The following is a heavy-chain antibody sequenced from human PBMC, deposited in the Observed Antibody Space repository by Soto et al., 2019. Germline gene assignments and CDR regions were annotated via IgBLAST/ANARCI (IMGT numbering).Heavy chain of an antibody. J-gene: IGHJ4*02. CDR1: GGSISSSSYY. D-gene: IGHD3-22*01. Sequence: QLQLQESGPGLVKPSETLSLTCTVSGGSISSSSYYWGWIRQPPGKGLEWIGSIYYSGSTYYNPSSKSRLTISAATSKTQFSLKLSSVTAADTAVYYCARRGYYYDSSGYPSVWYWGQGTLVTVSS. CDR2: IYYSGST. V-gene: IGHV4-39*01. CDR3: ARRGYYYDSSGYPSVWY.